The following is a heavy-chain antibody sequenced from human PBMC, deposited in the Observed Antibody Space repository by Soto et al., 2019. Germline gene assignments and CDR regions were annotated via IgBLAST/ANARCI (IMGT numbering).Heavy chain of an antibody. D-gene: IGHD7-27*01. CDR2: TYYRSKWYN. V-gene: IGHV6-1*01. CDR3: ARGTSTGDYYYYYYMDV. CDR1: GDSVSSNSAA. J-gene: IGHJ6*03. Sequence: SQTLSLTCVISGDSVSSNSAAWNWIRQSPSRGLEWLGRTYYRSKWYNDYAVSVKSRITINPDTSKNQFSLQLNSVTPEDTAVYYCARGTSTGDYYYYYYMDVWGKGTTVTVSS.